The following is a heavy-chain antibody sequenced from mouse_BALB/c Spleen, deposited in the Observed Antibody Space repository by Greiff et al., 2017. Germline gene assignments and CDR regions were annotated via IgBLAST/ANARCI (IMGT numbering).Heavy chain of an antibody. CDR1: GFTFSSYG. CDR3: ARDGEVRRGMDY. J-gene: IGHJ4*01. D-gene: IGHD2-14*01. CDR2: INSNGGST. V-gene: IGHV5-6-3*01. Sequence: EVQLVESGGGLVQPGGSLKLSCAASGFTFSSYGMSWVRQTPDKRLELVATINSNGGSTYYPDSVKGRFTISRDNAKNTLYLQMSSLKSEDTAMYYCARDGEVRRGMDYWGQGTSVTVSS.